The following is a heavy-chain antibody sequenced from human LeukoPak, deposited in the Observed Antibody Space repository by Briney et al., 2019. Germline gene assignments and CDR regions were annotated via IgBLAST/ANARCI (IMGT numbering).Heavy chain of an antibody. D-gene: IGHD6-13*01. CDR3: ARVYYSNSYDYWYFDL. V-gene: IGHV4-59*01. Sequence: SETLSLTCTVSGGSISSYYWSWIRQPPGKGLEWIGYIYYSGSTTYNPSLKSRVTISVDTSRNQFSLKLNFVTAGDTAVYYCARVYYSNSYDYWYFDLWGRGTLVTVSS. J-gene: IGHJ2*01. CDR1: GGSISSYY. CDR2: IYYSGST.